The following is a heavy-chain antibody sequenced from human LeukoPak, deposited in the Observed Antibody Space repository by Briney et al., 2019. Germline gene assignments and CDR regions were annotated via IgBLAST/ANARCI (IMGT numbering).Heavy chain of an antibody. V-gene: IGHV4-59*08. J-gene: IGHJ5*02. D-gene: IGHD1-26*01. CDR3: ATLNRDKIVGAT. Sequence: PSETLSLTCTVSGGSISSYYWSWIRQPPGKGLEWIGYIYYSGSTNYNPSLKSRVTISVDTSKNQFSLKLSSVTAADTAVYYCATLNRDKIVGATWGQGTLVTVSS. CDR1: GGSISSYY. CDR2: IYYSGST.